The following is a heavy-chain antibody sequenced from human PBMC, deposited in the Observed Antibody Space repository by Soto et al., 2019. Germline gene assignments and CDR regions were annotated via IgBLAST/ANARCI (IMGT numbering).Heavy chain of an antibody. J-gene: IGHJ4*02. Sequence: QLQLQESGPGLVKPSETLSLTCTVSGGSISSYYWGLIRRPPGKGLEWIGSIYYSGSTYYNPSLMRRVTISVDTSKNQFSLKLSSVTAADTAVYYCARRWGYSFDYWGQGTLVTVSS. CDR3: ARRWGYSFDY. CDR1: GGSISSYY. CDR2: IYYSGST. V-gene: IGHV4-39*01. D-gene: IGHD7-27*01.